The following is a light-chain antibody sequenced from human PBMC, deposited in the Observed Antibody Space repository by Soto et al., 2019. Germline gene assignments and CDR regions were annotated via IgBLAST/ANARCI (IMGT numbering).Light chain of an antibody. Sequence: QSFLTQPASVSGSPVQSITISCTGTSSDVGGYNYVYWYQQNPGKSPKLMIYEVTDRPSGFSSRFSGSKSGKTASLTISGLQAEDEADYYGSSYTSXSTLVGTGTKVXV. CDR1: SSDVGGYNY. J-gene: IGLJ1*01. V-gene: IGLV2-14*01. CDR2: EVT. CDR3: SSYTSXSTL.